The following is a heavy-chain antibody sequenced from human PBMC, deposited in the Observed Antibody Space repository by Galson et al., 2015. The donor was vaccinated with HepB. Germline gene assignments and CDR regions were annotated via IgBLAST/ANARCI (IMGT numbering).Heavy chain of an antibody. V-gene: IGHV4-34*01. D-gene: IGHD3-22*01. CDR2: INHSGST. J-gene: IGHJ4*02. Sequence: SETLSLTCAVYGGSFSGYYWSWIRQPPGKGLEWIGEINHSGSTNYNPSLKSRVTISVDTSKNQFSLKLSSVTAADTAVYYCARGRPYYDSSGYDPYFDYWGQGTLVTVSS. CDR1: GGSFSGYY. CDR3: ARGRPYYDSSGYDPYFDY.